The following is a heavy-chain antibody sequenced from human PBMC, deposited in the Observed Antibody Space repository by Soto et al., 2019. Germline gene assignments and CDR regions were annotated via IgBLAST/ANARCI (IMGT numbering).Heavy chain of an antibody. CDR2: INHSRST. J-gene: IGHJ4*02. D-gene: IGHD4-17*01. Sequence: WETLSLTCAVYGGSFSGYYCSWIRQPPGKGLEWIGEINHSRSTNYNPSLKSRVTISVDTSKHQFSLKVSSVTAADTAVYYCARSGAGTTVTIWGQGTLVTVSS. CDR1: GGSFSGYY. CDR3: ARSGAGTTVTI. V-gene: IGHV4-34*01.